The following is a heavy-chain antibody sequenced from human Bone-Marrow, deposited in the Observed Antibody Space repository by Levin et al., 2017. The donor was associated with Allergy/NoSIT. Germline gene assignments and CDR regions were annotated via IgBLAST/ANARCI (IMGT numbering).Heavy chain of an antibody. CDR2: IYYSGST. V-gene: IGHV4-59*01. Sequence: SETLSLTCTVSGGSISSYYWSWIRQPPGKGLEWIGYIYYSGSTNYNPSLKSRVTISVDTSKNQFSLKLSSVTAADTAVYYCARLTSSWFDPWGQGTLVTVSS. J-gene: IGHJ5*02. D-gene: IGHD6-13*01. CDR3: ARLTSSWFDP. CDR1: GGSISSYY.